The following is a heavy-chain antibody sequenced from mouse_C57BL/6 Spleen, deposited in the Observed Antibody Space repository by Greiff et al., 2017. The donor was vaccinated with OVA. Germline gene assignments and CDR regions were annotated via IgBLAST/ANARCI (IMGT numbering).Heavy chain of an antibody. Sequence: ESGPGLVKPSQSLSLTCSVTGYSITSGYYWNWIRQFPGNKLEWMGYISYDGSNNYNPSLKNRISITRDTSKNQFFLKLNSVTTEDTATYYCARAYGSPYYAMDYWGQGTTVTVSS. CDR1: GYSITSGYY. CDR3: ARAYGSPYYAMDY. V-gene: IGHV3-6*01. D-gene: IGHD1-1*01. CDR2: ISYDGSN. J-gene: IGHJ4*01.